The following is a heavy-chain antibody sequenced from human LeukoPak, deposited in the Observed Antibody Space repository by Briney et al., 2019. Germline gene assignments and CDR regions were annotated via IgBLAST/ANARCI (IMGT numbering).Heavy chain of an antibody. J-gene: IGHJ4*02. CDR3: ARDGYCSGSSCYSTTDY. D-gene: IGHD2-15*01. CDR1: GFTFSDYY. Sequence: GGSLRLSCAASGFTFSDYYMSWIRQAPGKGLEWLSDISGSGSTIHYADSVEGRFTISRDNAKNSLFLQMNSLRAEETAVYYCARDGYCSGSSCYSTTDYWGQGTLVTVSS. CDR2: ISGSGSTI. V-gene: IGHV3-11*04.